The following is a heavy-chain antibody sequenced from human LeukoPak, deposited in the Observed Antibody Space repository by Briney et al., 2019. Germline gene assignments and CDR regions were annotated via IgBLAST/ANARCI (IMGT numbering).Heavy chain of an antibody. D-gene: IGHD3-22*01. CDR3: ARGVGENYYDSSGYLFDY. CDR2: IKQDGSEK. J-gene: IGHJ4*02. CDR1: GFTFSSYW. V-gene: IGHV3-7*01. Sequence: PGGSLRLSCAASGFTFSSYWMSWVRQAPGKGLEWVANIKQDGSEKYYVDSVKGRFTISRDNAKNSLYLQMNSLRAEDTAVYYCARGVGENYYDSSGYLFDYWGQGTLVTVSS.